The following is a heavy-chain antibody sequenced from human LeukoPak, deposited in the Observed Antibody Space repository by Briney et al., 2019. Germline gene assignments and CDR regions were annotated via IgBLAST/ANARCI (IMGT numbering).Heavy chain of an antibody. CDR1: GFTFSSYA. D-gene: IGHD2-2*02. J-gene: IGHJ4*02. CDR2: ISGGGGST. CDR3: AKMRQYQLLYGVDY. V-gene: IGHV3-23*01. Sequence: GGSLRLSCAASGFTFSSYAMSWVRQAPGKGLEWVSAISGGGGSTYYADSVKGRFTISRDNSKNTLYLQMNSLRAEDTAVYYCAKMRQYQLLYGVDYWGQGTLVTVSS.